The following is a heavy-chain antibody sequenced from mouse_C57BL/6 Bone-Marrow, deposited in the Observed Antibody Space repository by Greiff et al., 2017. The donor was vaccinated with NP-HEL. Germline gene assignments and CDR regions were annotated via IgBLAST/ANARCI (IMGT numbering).Heavy chain of an antibody. CDR2: IDPNSGGT. D-gene: IGHD2-4*01. J-gene: IGHJ3*01. CDR3: ARGGIYDSLAY. V-gene: IGHV1-72*01. CDR1: GYTFTSYW. Sequence: QVQLKQPGAELVKPGASVKLSCKASGYTFTSYWMHWVKQRPGRGLEWIGRIDPNSGGTKYNEKFKSKATLTVDKPSSTAYMQLSSQTSEDSAVYYCARGGIYDSLAYWGQGTLVTVSA.